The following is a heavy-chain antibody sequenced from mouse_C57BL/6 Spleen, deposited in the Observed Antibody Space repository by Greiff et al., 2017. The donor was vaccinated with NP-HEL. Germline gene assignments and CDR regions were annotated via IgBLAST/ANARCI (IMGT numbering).Heavy chain of an antibody. CDR2: ISNGGGST. J-gene: IGHJ1*03. CDR3: ARQGAYGSSYWYFDV. Sequence: EVQLVESGGGLVQPGGSLKLSCAASGFTFSDYYMYWVRQTPEKRLEWVAYISNGGGSTYYPDTVKGRFTISRDNAKNTLYLQMSRLKSEDTAMYYCARQGAYGSSYWYFDVWGTGTTVTVSS. CDR1: GFTFSDYY. D-gene: IGHD1-1*01. V-gene: IGHV5-12*01.